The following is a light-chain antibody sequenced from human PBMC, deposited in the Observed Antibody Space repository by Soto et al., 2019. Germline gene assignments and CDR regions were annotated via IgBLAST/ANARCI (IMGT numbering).Light chain of an antibody. CDR3: QQYNSYSLT. Sequence: DIQMTQSPSTLSAFVGDRVTITCRASQTISAWLAWYQQKPGQAPNLLIYKASTLESGVPSRFSGSGSGTQFTLTISSLQPDDFATYYCQQYNSYSLTFGQGTKVDIK. CDR2: KAS. CDR1: QTISAW. J-gene: IGKJ1*01. V-gene: IGKV1-5*03.